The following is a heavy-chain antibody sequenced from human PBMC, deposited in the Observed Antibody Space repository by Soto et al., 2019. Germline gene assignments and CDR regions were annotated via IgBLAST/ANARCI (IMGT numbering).Heavy chain of an antibody. CDR1: GGTFSSYA. CDR2: IIPIFGTA. Sequence: QVQLVQSGAEVKKPGSSVKVSCKASGGTFSSYAISWVRQAPGQGLEWMGGIIPIFGTANYAQKFQGRVTIIAXXAXSXXYMELSSLRSEDTAVYYCACRSSGSYYPYYYGMDVWGQGTTVTVSS. CDR3: ACRSSGSYYPYYYGMDV. V-gene: IGHV1-69*14. D-gene: IGHD1-26*01. J-gene: IGHJ6*02.